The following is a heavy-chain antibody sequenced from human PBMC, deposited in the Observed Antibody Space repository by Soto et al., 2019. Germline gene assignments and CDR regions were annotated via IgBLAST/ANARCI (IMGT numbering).Heavy chain of an antibody. J-gene: IGHJ5*01. D-gene: IGHD2-21*01. CDR1: VYRFSDTD. CDR3: ATARRGTVSLIAA. Sequence: SVKLSCKASVYRFSDTDIHWVRQAPGQGLEWMGWLNPYSGATTYAPKYQGRITLTRDTSLSTSYMELNGLNSDDTAVYFCATARRGTVSLIAAWGQGTLVTVSS. CDR2: LNPYSGAT. V-gene: IGHV1-2*02.